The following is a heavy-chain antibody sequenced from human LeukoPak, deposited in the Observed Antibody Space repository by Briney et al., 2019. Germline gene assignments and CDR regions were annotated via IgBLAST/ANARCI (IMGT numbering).Heavy chain of an antibody. J-gene: IGHJ4*02. CDR3: ARDTFQPGLIDS. CDR1: GFTFSRFA. V-gene: IGHV3-21*05. D-gene: IGHD2-2*01. Sequence: GGSLRLSCAASGFTFSRFAMNWVRQAPGKGLEWISYINTDSSDIHYADSVKGRFTISRGNARNTLFLQLSSLSAEDSAVYYSARDTFQPGLIDSWGQGTLVTVSS. CDR2: INTDSSDI.